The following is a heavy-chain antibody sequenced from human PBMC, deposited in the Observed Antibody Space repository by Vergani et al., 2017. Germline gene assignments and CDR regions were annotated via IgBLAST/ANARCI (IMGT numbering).Heavy chain of an antibody. J-gene: IGHJ4*02. CDR2: ISGSGGST. CDR3: AKGDYYGSGSGIDY. D-gene: IGHD3-10*01. Sequence: EVQLLESGGGLVQPGGSLRLSCAASGFTFSSYAMSWVRQAPGKGLEWVSAISGSGGSTYYADSVKGRFTIARDNSKNTLYLQRDSLRAEDAAVYYCAKGDYYGSGSGIDYWGQGTLVTVSS. V-gene: IGHV3-23*01. CDR1: GFTFSSYA.